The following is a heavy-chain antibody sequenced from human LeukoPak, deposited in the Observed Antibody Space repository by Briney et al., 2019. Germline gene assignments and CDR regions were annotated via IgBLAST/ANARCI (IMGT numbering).Heavy chain of an antibody. V-gene: IGHV3-11*01. CDR1: GFTFSDYY. CDR3: ARVHSYGDYNY. J-gene: IGHJ4*02. CDR2: ISSSGSTI. D-gene: IGHD4-17*01. Sequence: GGSLRLSCAASGFTFSDYYMSWIRQASGKGLEWVSYISSSGSTIYYADSVKGRFTISRDNAKNSLYLQMNSLRAEDTAVYYCARVHSYGDYNYWGQGTLVTVSS.